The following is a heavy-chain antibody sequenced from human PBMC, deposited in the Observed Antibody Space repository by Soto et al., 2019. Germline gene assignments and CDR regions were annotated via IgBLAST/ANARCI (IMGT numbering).Heavy chain of an antibody. J-gene: IGHJ4*02. Sequence: QVQLQESGPGLVKPSQTLSLTCTVSGGSISSGGYYWSWIRQHPGKGLEWIGYIYYSGSTYYNPSLKSRVTISVDSSKNQFSLKLSSVTAADTAVYYCARVPPGTVEYYFDYWGQGTLVTVSS. D-gene: IGHD3-10*01. CDR3: ARVPPGTVEYYFDY. CDR2: IYYSGST. CDR1: GGSISSGGYY. V-gene: IGHV4-31*03.